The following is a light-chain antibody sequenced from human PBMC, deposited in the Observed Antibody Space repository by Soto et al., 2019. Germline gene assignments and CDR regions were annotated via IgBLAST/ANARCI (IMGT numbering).Light chain of an antibody. CDR1: QSVATN. V-gene: IGKV3-15*01. Sequence: EIVMTQSPDTLSVSLGERATLSCRASQSVATNLAWYQQKPGQVPRLLIYGASTRATGIAARFSGSGSGTEFTLTISSLQSEDFAIYYCQQYNKWPSGTFGQGTRLQIK. CDR2: GAS. CDR3: QQYNKWPSGT. J-gene: IGKJ5*01.